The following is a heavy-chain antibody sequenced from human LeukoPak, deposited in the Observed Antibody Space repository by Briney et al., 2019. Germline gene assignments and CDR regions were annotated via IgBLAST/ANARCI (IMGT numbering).Heavy chain of an antibody. CDR2: IYHSGST. D-gene: IGHD6-13*01. Sequence: SSETLSLTCAVSGYSISSSNWWGWIWQPPGKGLEWIGEIYHSGSTNYNPSLKSRVTISVDTSKNQFSLKLSSVTAADTAVYYCASGRGGAEGGVKYSSSPDFPGWFDPWGQGTLVTVSS. CDR1: GYSISSSNW. J-gene: IGHJ5*02. V-gene: IGHV4-28*01. CDR3: ASGRGGAEGGVKYSSSPDFPGWFDP.